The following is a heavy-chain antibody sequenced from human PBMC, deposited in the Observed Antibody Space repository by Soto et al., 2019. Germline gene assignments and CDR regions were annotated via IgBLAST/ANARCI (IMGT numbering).Heavy chain of an antibody. J-gene: IGHJ6*02. V-gene: IGHV1-8*01. D-gene: IGHD3-3*01. CDR3: ARGYDFWSRYGMDV. CDR1: GCTFTSYD. CDR2: MNPNSGNT. Sequence: ASVKVSCKASGCTFTSYDINWVRQATGQGLEWMGWMNPNSGNTGYAQKFQGRVTMTRNTSISTAYMELSSLRSEDTAVYYCARGYDFWSRYGMDVWGQGTTVTVSS.